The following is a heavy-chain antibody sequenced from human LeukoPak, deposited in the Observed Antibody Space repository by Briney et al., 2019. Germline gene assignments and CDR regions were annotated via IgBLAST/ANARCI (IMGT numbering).Heavy chain of an antibody. CDR2: IYYSGST. Sequence: SETLSLTCTVSGGSISSSNYYWSWIRQPPGKGLEWIGYIYYSGSTNYNPSLKSRVTISVDTSKNQFSLKLSSVTAADTAVYYCARGHSYGDLYFDYWGQGTLVTVSS. J-gene: IGHJ4*02. V-gene: IGHV4-61*01. CDR3: ARGHSYGDLYFDY. CDR1: GGSISSSNYY. D-gene: IGHD5-18*01.